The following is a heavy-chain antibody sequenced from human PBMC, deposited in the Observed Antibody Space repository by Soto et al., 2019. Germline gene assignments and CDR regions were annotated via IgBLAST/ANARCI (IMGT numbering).Heavy chain of an antibody. V-gene: IGHV3-9*01. CDR1: GFKFGDYA. Sequence: EVQLVESGGGLVQPGRSLRLSCEASGFKFGDYAMHWVRQAPGKGLEWVSGVSWNSEIVGYADSVKGRFTISRDNAKNSLYLEMNSLRTEDTALYYYAKDRGPCSGNKCSSLYYYYGMDVWGQGTTVTVSS. J-gene: IGHJ6*02. D-gene: IGHD2-15*01. CDR2: VSWNSEIV. CDR3: AKDRGPCSGNKCSSLYYYYGMDV.